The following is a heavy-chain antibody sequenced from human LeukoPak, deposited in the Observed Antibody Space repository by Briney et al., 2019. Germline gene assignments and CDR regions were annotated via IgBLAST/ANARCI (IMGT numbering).Heavy chain of an antibody. V-gene: IGHV4-34*01. Sequence: SETLSLTCAVYGGSFSGYYWSWIRQPPGKGLEWIGEINHSGSTNYNPSLKSRVTISVDTSKNQFSLKLRSVTAADTAVYYCAGDPLNYDSSGGGVDPWGQGTLVTVSS. J-gene: IGHJ5*02. CDR2: INHSGST. CDR1: GGSFSGYY. D-gene: IGHD3-22*01. CDR3: AGDPLNYDSSGGGVDP.